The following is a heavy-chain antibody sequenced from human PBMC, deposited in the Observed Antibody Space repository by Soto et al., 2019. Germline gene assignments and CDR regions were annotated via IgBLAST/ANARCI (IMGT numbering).Heavy chain of an antibody. CDR1: GYSFTSYW. Sequence: PGESLKISCKGSGYSFTSYWIGWVRQMPGKGLEWMGIIYPGDSDTRYSPSFQGQVTISADKSISTAYLQWSSLKASDTAMYYCARQQSVDFWSGYYIGVMVRGDNYYYYGMDVWGQGTTVTVSS. CDR2: IYPGDSDT. J-gene: IGHJ6*02. D-gene: IGHD3-3*01. V-gene: IGHV5-51*01. CDR3: ARQQSVDFWSGYYIGVMVRGDNYYYYGMDV.